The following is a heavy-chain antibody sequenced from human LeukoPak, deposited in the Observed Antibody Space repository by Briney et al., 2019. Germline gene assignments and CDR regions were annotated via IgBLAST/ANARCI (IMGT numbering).Heavy chain of an antibody. D-gene: IGHD3-10*01. CDR1: GGSISSDY. V-gene: IGHV4-59*01. CDR3: ARGDYYGSGHMDV. J-gene: IGHJ6*03. CDR2: IYYSGST. Sequence: PSETLSLTCTVSGGSISSDYWSWIRQPPGKGLEWIGYIYYSGSTNYNPSLKSRVTISVDTSKNQFSLKLSSVTAADTAVYYCARGDYYGSGHMDVWGKGTTVTVSS.